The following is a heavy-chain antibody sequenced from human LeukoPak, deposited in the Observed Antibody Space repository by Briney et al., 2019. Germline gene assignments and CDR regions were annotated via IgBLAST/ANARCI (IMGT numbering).Heavy chain of an antibody. Sequence: GGSLRLSCAASGFTFSSYSMNWVRQAPGKGLEWVSYISSSSSTIYYADSVKGRFTISRDNAKNSLYLQMNSLRAEDTAVYYCARERGGIAAAGTNFDYWGQGTLVTVSS. CDR1: GFTFSSYS. V-gene: IGHV3-48*04. J-gene: IGHJ4*02. D-gene: IGHD6-13*01. CDR2: ISSSSSTI. CDR3: ARERGGIAAAGTNFDY.